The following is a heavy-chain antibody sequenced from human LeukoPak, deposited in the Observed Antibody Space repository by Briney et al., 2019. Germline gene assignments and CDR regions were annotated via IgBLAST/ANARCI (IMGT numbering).Heavy chain of an antibody. CDR3: AKGGTGDGGSWFDP. D-gene: IGHD3-16*01. V-gene: IGHV3-23*01. CDR1: GFTFSNYA. CDR2: ISGSGGRT. Sequence: PGGSLRLSCAAPGFTFSNYAMNWVRQAPGKGLEWVSAISGSGGRTYYADSVKGRFTISRDNSKNTLYLQMNSLRAEDTAVYYCAKGGTGDGGSWFDPWGQGTLVTVSS. J-gene: IGHJ5*02.